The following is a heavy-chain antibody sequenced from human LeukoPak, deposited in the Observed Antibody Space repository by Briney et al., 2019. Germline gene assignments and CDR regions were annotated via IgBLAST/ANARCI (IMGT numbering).Heavy chain of an antibody. V-gene: IGHV4-39*07. CDR3: ARYPPNAYYFDY. Sequence: SETLSLTCTVSGGSISSSSYYWGWIRQPPGKGLEWIGSIYYSGSTYYNPSLKSRVTISVDTSKNQFSLKLSSVTAADTAVYYCARYPPNAYYFDYWGQGTLVTVSS. J-gene: IGHJ4*02. CDR1: GGSISSSSYY. CDR2: IYYSGST.